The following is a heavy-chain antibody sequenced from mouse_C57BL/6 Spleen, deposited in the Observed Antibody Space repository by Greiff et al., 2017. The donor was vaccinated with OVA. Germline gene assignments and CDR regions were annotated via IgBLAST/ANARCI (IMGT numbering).Heavy chain of an antibody. V-gene: IGHV1-55*01. CDR3: ATYYGAY. CDR1: GYTFTGYC. J-gene: IGHJ3*01. CDR2: IYPGSGST. Sequence: VQLQQPGAELVKPGASVKMSCKASGYTFTGYCITWVMQRPGQGLEWIGDIYPGSGSTNYNEKFKSKATMTVDTSSSTAYMQLSSLTSEESAVYYCATYYGAYWGKGTLVTVSA. D-gene: IGHD1-1*01.